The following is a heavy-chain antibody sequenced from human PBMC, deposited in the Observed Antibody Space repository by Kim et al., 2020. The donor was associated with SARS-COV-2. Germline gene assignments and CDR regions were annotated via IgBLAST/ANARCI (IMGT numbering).Heavy chain of an antibody. V-gene: IGHV3-74*01. CDR1: RFSFSTYW. J-gene: IGHJ2*01. CDR2: INSDGSSI. Sequence: GSLRLSCAASRFSFSTYWMHWVRQAPGKGLVWVSRINSDGSSISYADSVKGRFTISRDNAKNTLYLQMNSLRAEDTAVYYCVRGGATVVTPGSNWYFDLWGHGTLVTVSS. D-gene: IGHD4-17*01. CDR3: VRGGATVVTPGSNWYFDL.